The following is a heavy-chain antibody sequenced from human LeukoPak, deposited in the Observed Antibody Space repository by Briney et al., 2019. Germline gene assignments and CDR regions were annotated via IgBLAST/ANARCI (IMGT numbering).Heavy chain of an antibody. V-gene: IGHV3-21*01. J-gene: IGHJ1*01. CDR1: GFTFSSYS. CDR2: ISSSSSYI. Sequence: GSLRLSCAASGFTFSSYSMNWVRQAPGKGLEWVSSISSSSSYIYYADSVKGRFTISRDNAKNSLYLQMNSLRAEDTAVYYCARTIAVAGFRYFQHWGQGTLVTVSS. D-gene: IGHD6-19*01. CDR3: ARTIAVAGFRYFQH.